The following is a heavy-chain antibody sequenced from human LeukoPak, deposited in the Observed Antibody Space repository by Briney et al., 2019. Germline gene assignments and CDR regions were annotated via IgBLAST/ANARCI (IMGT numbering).Heavy chain of an antibody. CDR3: ARAPTSSTRDAFDI. Sequence: SVKVSCKASGGTFSSYAISWVRQAPGQGLEWMGGIIPIFGTANHAQKFQGRVTITTDESMSTAYMELSSLRSEDTAVYYCARAPTSSTRDAFDIWGQGTMVTVSS. V-gene: IGHV1-69*05. D-gene: IGHD2/OR15-2a*01. CDR2: IIPIFGTA. CDR1: GGTFSSYA. J-gene: IGHJ3*02.